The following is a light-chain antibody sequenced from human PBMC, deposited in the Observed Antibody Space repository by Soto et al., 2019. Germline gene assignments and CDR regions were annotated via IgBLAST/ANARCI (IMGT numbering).Light chain of an antibody. CDR3: QQIYSTSWWT. Sequence: DIQMTQSPSSLSASVGDRVTITCRASQSISSYLNWYQQKPGKAPKLLIYAASSLQSGVPSRFSGSGSGTDFTLTISSLQPEDFATYYCQQIYSTSWWTFGQGTKVEIK. J-gene: IGKJ1*01. CDR1: QSISSY. CDR2: AAS. V-gene: IGKV1-39*01.